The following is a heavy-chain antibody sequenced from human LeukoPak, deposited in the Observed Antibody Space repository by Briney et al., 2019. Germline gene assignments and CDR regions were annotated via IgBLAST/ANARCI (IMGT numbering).Heavy chain of an antibody. Sequence: SETLSLTCTVSGGSISSYYWSWIRQPPGKGLEWIGYIYYSGSTNYNPSLKSRVTISVDTSKNQFSLKLSSVTAADTAVYYCARDPDGGAVGYFDYWGQGTLVTVSS. V-gene: IGHV4-59*12. J-gene: IGHJ4*02. CDR1: GGSISSYY. CDR3: ARDPDGGAVGYFDY. D-gene: IGHD4-23*01. CDR2: IYYSGST.